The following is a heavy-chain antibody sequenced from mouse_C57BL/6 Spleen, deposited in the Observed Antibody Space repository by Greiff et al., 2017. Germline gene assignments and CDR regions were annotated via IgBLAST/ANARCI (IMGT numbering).Heavy chain of an antibody. J-gene: IGHJ2*01. CDR2: IDPEDGDT. CDR3: TTYYYGSSQYYFDY. V-gene: IGHV14-1*01. D-gene: IGHD1-1*01. CDR1: GFNIKDYY. Sequence: VQLQQSGAELVRPGASVKLSCTASGFNIKDYYMHWVKQRPEQGLEWIGRIDPEDGDTEYAPKFQGKATMTADTSSNTAYLQLSSLTSEDTAVYYCTTYYYGSSQYYFDYWGQGTTLTVSS.